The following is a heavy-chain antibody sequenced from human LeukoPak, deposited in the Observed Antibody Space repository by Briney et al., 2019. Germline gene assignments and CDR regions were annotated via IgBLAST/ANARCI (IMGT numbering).Heavy chain of an antibody. V-gene: IGHV3-11*06. Sequence: GGSLRLSCAASGFTFSDYYMSWLRQAPGKGLEWVSYISSSSSYTNYADSVKGRFTISRDNAKNSLYLQMNSLRAEDTAVYYCARGLDFDYWGQGTLVTVSS. D-gene: IGHD4-11*01. CDR2: ISSSSSYT. J-gene: IGHJ4*02. CDR1: GFTFSDYY. CDR3: ARGLDFDY.